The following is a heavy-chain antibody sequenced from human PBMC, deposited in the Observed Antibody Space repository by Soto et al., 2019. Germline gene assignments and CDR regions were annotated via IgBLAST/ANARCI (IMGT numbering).Heavy chain of an antibody. Sequence: GGSLILSCAASGFTFSSYAMSWVRQAPGKGLEWVSGISGSGGSTYYADSVKGRFTISRDNSKNTLYLQMNSLRAEDTAVYYCAKDLSVAGTSYWGQGTLVTVSS. CDR2: ISGSGGST. D-gene: IGHD6-19*01. J-gene: IGHJ4*02. CDR1: GFTFSSYA. CDR3: AKDLSVAGTSY. V-gene: IGHV3-23*01.